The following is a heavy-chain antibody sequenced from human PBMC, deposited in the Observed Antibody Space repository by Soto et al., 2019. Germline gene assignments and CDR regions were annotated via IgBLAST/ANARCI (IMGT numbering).Heavy chain of an antibody. J-gene: IGHJ4*02. CDR2: IYYSGST. D-gene: IGHD2-15*01. CDR3: ARHRSRDIGVVVAANIK. V-gene: IGHV4-39*01. Sequence: SSETLSLTCTVSGGSISSSSYYWGWIRQPPGKGLEWIGSIYYSGSTYYNPSLKSRVTISVDTSKNQFSLKLSSVNAADTAVYYCARHRSRDIGVVVAANIKWGKGTMGTVSS. CDR1: GGSISSSSYY.